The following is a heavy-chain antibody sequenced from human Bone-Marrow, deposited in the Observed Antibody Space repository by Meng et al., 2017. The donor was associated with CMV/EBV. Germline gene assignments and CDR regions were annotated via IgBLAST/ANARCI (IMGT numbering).Heavy chain of an antibody. Sequence: GESLKISCAASGFSFSSYSMNWVSQAPGKVLEWVSSISRSRDFIYYEDSVKGRFIISRDNARNSLYLDMRSLRAEDAAVYYCSRYRSLPAVGKDYYYAVDVWGQGTTVTVSS. D-gene: IGHD6-13*01. CDR2: ISRSRDFI. J-gene: IGHJ6*02. CDR3: SRYRSLPAVGKDYYYAVDV. CDR1: GFSFSSYS. V-gene: IGHV3-21*01.